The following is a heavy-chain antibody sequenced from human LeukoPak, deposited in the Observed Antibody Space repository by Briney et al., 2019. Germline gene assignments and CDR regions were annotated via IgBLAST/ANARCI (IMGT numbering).Heavy chain of an antibody. V-gene: IGHV3-53*01. D-gene: IGHD6-19*01. J-gene: IGHJ4*02. CDR1: GFTVSSNS. CDR3: AKDRGAVAGGGFDY. Sequence: GGSLRLSCTVSGFTVSSNSMSWVRQAPGKGLEWVSFIYSDNTHYSDSVKGRFTISRDNSKNTLYLQMNSLRAEDTAVYYCAKDRGAVAGGGFDYWGQGTLVTVSS. CDR2: IYSDNT.